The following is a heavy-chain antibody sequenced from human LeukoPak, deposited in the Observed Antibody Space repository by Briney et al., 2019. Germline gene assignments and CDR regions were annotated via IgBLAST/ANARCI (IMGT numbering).Heavy chain of an antibody. V-gene: IGHV1-69*05. CDR1: GGTFSSYA. CDR2: IIPIFGTA. Sequence: GASVKVSCKASGGTFSSYAISWVRLAPGQGLEWLGGIIPIFGTANYAQKFQGRVTITTDESTSTAYVELSSLRSEDTAVYYRARGPRDYYGSGSSQWLRALYFDYWGQGTLVTVSS. J-gene: IGHJ4*02. D-gene: IGHD3-10*01. CDR3: ARGPRDYYGSGSSQWLRALYFDY.